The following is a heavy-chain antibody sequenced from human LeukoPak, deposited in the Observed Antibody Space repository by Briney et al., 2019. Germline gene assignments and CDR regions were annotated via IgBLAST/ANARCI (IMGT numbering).Heavy chain of an antibody. D-gene: IGHD3-22*01. J-gene: IGHJ4*02. CDR1: GYSISSGYY. CDR2: IYHSGST. CDR3: ARGVVVVTFFDY. V-gene: IGHV4-38-2*02. Sequence: SETLSLTCTVSGYSISSGYYWGWIRQPPGKGLEWIGSIYHSGSTYYNPSLKSRVTISVDTSKNQFSLKLSSVTAADTAVYYCARGVVVVTFFDYWGQGTLVTVSS.